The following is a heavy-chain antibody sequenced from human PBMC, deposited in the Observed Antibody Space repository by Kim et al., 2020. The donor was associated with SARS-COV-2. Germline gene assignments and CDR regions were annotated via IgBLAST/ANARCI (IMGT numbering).Heavy chain of an antibody. CDR3: ARLRYSSGCLDY. Sequence: SETLSLTCTVSGGSISSSSYYWGWIRQPPGKGLEWIGSIYYSGSTYYNPSLKSRVTISVDTSKNQFSLKLSSVTAADTAVYYCARLRYSSGCLDYWGQGTLVTVSS. J-gene: IGHJ4*02. CDR2: IYYSGST. CDR1: GGSISSSSYY. V-gene: IGHV4-39*01. D-gene: IGHD6-19*01.